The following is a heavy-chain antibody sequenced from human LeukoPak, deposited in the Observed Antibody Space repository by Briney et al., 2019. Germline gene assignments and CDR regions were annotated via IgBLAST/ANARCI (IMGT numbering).Heavy chain of an antibody. CDR1: GGSISSYY. Sequence: SETLSLTCTVSGGSISSYYWSWIRQPPGKGLEWIGYIYYSGSTNYNPSLKSRVTISVDTSKNQFSLKLSSVTAADTAVYYCARRKAYLRAFDIWGQGTMVTVSS. D-gene: IGHD2-2*01. CDR3: ARRKAYLRAFDI. V-gene: IGHV4-59*08. CDR2: IYYSGST. J-gene: IGHJ3*02.